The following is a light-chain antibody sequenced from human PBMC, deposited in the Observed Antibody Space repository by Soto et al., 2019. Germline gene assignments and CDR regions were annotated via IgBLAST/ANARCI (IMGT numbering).Light chain of an antibody. CDR2: GAS. J-gene: IGKJ1*01. V-gene: IGKV3-20*01. CDR1: QSVSSSY. Sequence: EIVLTQSPGTLSLSPGERATLSCRASQSVSSSYLAWYQQKPGQAPRLLIYGASSRATGIPDRFSGSGSGTDFTLTISRLEPEVLAVYYCQQYGSSPRTFVQGTMVDIK. CDR3: QQYGSSPRT.